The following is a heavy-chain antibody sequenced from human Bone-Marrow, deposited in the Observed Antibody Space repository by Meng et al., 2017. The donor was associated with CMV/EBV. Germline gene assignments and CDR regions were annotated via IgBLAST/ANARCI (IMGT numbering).Heavy chain of an antibody. V-gene: IGHV3-23*01. CDR3: AKILQAHIIAYYYGMDV. D-gene: IGHD4-11*01. CDR1: GFTFMNYA. CDR2: ISTSGSNT. Sequence: GESLKISCAASGFTFMNYAMAWVRQAPGEGLEWVSAISTSGSNTYYADSVRGRFTISRDNSRNTLYLQMSSLRADDTAIYYCAKILQAHIIAYYYGMDVWGQGTPVHVAS. J-gene: IGHJ6*02.